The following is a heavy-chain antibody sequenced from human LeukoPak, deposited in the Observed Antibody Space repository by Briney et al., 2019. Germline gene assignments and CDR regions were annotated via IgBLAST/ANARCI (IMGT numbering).Heavy chain of an antibody. CDR1: GFTFSSYW. J-gene: IGHJ4*02. D-gene: IGHD4-17*01. CDR2: IKDDGTEK. CDR3: TRERLYGASALDY. Sequence: GGSLRLSCAASGFTFSSYWMSWVRQAPGKGLERVAQIKDDGTEKFYLDSLRGRFTISRDNSKDSLYLHINSLKAEDTAVYYCTRERLYGASALDYWGQGIVVTVSS. V-gene: IGHV3-7*01.